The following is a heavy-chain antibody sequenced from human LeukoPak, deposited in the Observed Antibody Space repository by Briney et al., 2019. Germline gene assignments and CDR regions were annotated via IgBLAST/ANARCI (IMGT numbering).Heavy chain of an antibody. J-gene: IGHJ3*02. D-gene: IGHD3-22*01. CDR2: IYYSGNT. CDR3: AGEDYFDTSGYASWRFDI. V-gene: IGHV4-59*01. CDR1: GASISDYY. Sequence: SETLSLTCTVSGASISDYYWTWIRQPPGKGLEWIGHIYYSGNTIYNPSLKSRVTISIDTSENQFSLKLSSVTTADTAVYYCAGEDYFDTSGYASWRFDIWGKGTMVTVSS.